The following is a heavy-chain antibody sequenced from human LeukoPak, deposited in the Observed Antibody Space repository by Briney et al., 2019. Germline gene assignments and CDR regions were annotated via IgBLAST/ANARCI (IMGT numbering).Heavy chain of an antibody. CDR3: ARGVTALRRLDY. J-gene: IGHJ4*02. V-gene: IGHV4-38-2*01. D-gene: IGHD2-21*02. CDR2: IYHSGAT. Sequence: PSETLSLTCAVSGFSISSGYYWVWIRQPPGKGLEWIGTIYHSGATFHNPSLKSRVTISVDTSMNQFSLKLNYVTATDTAVYFCARGVTALRRLDYWGQGTLVTVSS. CDR1: GFSISSGYY.